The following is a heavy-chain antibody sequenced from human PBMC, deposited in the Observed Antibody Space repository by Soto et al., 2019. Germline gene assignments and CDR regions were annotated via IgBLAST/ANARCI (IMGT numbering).Heavy chain of an antibody. CDR2: INPKSGGT. CDR1: GYTFTVYY. CDR3: ARDLAKGGGSAGFDY. Sequence: GASGKVSCKASGYTFTVYYMHWVRQAPGQGLEWMGWINPKSGGTMYPQKFQGRVTMTWDTSISTAYMALTRLRSDDTAVYYCARDLAKGGGSAGFDYWGQGTLVTAPQ. D-gene: IGHD1-26*01. V-gene: IGHV1-2*02. J-gene: IGHJ4*02.